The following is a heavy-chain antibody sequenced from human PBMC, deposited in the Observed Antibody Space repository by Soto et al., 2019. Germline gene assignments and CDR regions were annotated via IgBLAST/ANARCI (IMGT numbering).Heavy chain of an antibody. V-gene: IGHV4-31*03. D-gene: IGHD3-16*01. CDR1: GGSISSVNFY. J-gene: IGHJ4*02. CDR3: AREGGDGVDY. Sequence: SETQSLTCTVSGGSISSVNFYWSWIRQHPGKGLEWIGYIYYSGSTYYNPSLKSRVTISVDTSKNQFSLKLNSVTAADTAVYYCAREGGDGVDYWGQGTLVTVSS. CDR2: IYYSGST.